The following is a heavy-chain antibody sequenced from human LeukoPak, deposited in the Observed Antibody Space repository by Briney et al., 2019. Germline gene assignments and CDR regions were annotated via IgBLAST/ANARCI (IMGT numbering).Heavy chain of an antibody. CDR1: GFTFSSYS. V-gene: IGHV3-48*04. Sequence: PGGSLRLSCAASGFTFSSYSMNWVRQAPGKGLEWVSYISSSSSTIYYADSVKGRFTISRDNAKNSLYLQMNSLRAEDTAVYYCARGGPYWGLPPPFDYWGQGTLVTVSS. CDR3: ARGGPYWGLPPPFDY. CDR2: ISSSSSTI. J-gene: IGHJ4*02. D-gene: IGHD7-27*01.